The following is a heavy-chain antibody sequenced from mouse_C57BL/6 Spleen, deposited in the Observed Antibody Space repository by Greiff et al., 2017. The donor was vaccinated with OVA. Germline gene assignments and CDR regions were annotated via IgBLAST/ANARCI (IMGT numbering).Heavy chain of an antibody. J-gene: IGHJ2*01. D-gene: IGHD1-1*01. V-gene: IGHV5-6*01. CDR3: ARHEDSYGSSYYFDY. Sequence: EVKLQESGGDLVKPGGSLKLSCAASGFTFSSYGMSWVRQTPDKRLEWVATISSGGSYTYYPDSVKGRFTISRDNAKNTLYLQMSSLKSEDTAMYYCARHEDSYGSSYYFDYWGQGTTLTVSS. CDR2: ISSGGSYT. CDR1: GFTFSSYG.